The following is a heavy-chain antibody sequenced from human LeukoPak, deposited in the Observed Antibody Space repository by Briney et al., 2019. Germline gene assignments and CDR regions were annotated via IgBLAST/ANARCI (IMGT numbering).Heavy chain of an antibody. D-gene: IGHD3-3*01. CDR3: ARSYDFRSGYYTGDAFDM. CDR1: GGSVSHYY. J-gene: IGHJ3*02. CDR2: IYTSGST. V-gene: IGHV4-4*09. Sequence: SETLSLTCTVSGGSVSHYYWNWIRQPPGTGLEWIGYIYTSGSTNYNPSLNSRVTMSIDTSKNQFSLKLSSVTVADTAVYYCARSYDFRSGYYTGDAFDMWGQGTMVTVSS.